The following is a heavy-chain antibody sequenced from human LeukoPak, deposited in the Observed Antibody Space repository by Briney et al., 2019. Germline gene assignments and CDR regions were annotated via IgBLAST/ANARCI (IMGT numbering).Heavy chain of an antibody. J-gene: IGHJ6*04. D-gene: IGHD3-16*01. V-gene: IGHV4-30-4*01. CDR1: GSAISCGEYY. CDR3: ARDHLRLGLSLYYYSGMDV. CDR2: IYYSGST. Sequence: SEALSLNCTVSGSAISCGEYYWSWIRQPPGKGLEWIGYIYYSGSTYYNPSLKSRVTISVDTSKNQFSLKLSSVTAADTAVYYCARDHLRLGLSLYYYSGMDVWGKGTTVTVSS.